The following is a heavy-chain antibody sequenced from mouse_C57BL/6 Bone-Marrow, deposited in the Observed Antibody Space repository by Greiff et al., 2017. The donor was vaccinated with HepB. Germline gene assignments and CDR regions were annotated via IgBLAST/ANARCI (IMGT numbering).Heavy chain of an antibody. Sequence: EVKLVESGGGLVQSGRSLRLSCATSGFTFSDFYMEWVRQAPGKGLEWIAASRNKANDYTTEYSASVKGRFIVSRDTSQSILYLQMNALRAEDTAIYYCARDAGGFYYAMDYWGQGTSVTVSS. CDR2: SRNKANDYTT. CDR1: GFTFSDFY. CDR3: ARDAGGFYYAMDY. J-gene: IGHJ4*01. V-gene: IGHV7-1*01.